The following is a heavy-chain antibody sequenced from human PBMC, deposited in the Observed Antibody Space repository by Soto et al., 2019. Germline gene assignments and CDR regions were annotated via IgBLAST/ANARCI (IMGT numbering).Heavy chain of an antibody. CDR1: GDSISGSSYY. CDR2: MYYSGTT. J-gene: IGHJ4*02. CDR3: ARLGWELPIDH. V-gene: IGHV4-39*01. D-gene: IGHD1-26*01. Sequence: QLQLQESGPGLVKPSETLSLTCTVSGDSISGSSYYWGWIRQPSGKGLEWIGGMYYSGTTFYSASLRSRVTISVDTSKNQFSLKLNSVTAADTAVYYCARLGWELPIDHWGQGILVTVSS.